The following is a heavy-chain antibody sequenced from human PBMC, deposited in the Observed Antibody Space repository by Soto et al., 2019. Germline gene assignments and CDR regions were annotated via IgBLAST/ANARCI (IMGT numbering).Heavy chain of an antibody. J-gene: IGHJ4*02. CDR1: GFTFISYS. V-gene: IGHV3-23*01. CDR3: AKKVNSGPGSQYFDY. Sequence: GGSLRLSCASSGFTFISYSMSWFRQAPGKGLEWVSGFRTGGDDGTTYYADSVKGRFTISRDSSKNTLFLQMNSLRAEDTAIYYCAKKVNSGPGSQYFDYWGQGTLVTVSS. D-gene: IGHD3-10*01. CDR2: FRTGGDDGTT.